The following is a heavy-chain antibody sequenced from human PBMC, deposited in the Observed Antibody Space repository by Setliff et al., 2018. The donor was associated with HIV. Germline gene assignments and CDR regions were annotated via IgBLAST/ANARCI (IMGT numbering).Heavy chain of an antibody. Sequence: PGGSLRLSCGASGFTFGNYWMTWVRQAPGRGLECVANIKEDGSEKYYVDSVKGRFTISRDNATNSLFLQVNSLRDEDTAVYYCSRSQGIGNYYMDDWGTGTTVTVSS. J-gene: IGHJ6*03. CDR3: SRSQGIGNYYMDD. CDR1: GFTFGNYW. CDR2: IKEDGSEK. V-gene: IGHV3-7*01. D-gene: IGHD3-10*01.